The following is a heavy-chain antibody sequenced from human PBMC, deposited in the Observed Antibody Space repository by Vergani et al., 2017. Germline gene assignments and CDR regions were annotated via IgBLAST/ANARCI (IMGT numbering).Heavy chain of an antibody. J-gene: IGHJ3*02. CDR3: AKDRDYDVWSGYYPDAFDI. CDR1: GFTFSSYG. V-gene: IGHV3-30*18. D-gene: IGHD3-3*01. Sequence: QVQLVESGGGVVQPGRSLRLSCAASGFTFSSYGMHWVLQAPGKGLEWVAVISYDGSNKYYADSVKGRFTISRDNSKNTLYLQMNSLRAEDTAVYYCAKDRDYDVWSGYYPDAFDIWGQGTMVTVSS. CDR2: ISYDGSNK.